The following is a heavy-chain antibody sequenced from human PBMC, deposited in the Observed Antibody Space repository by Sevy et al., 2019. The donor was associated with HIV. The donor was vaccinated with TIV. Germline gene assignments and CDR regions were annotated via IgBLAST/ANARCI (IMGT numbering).Heavy chain of an antibody. CDR1: GYTFTSYY. CDR2: INPSGGST. V-gene: IGHV1-46*01. Sequence: ASVKVSCKASGYTFTSYYMHWVRQAPGQGLEWMGIINPSGGSTSYAQKFQGIVTMTRDTSTSTVYMELSSLRSEDTAGYYCARGDITMVRGVIIKGDYYYYGMDVWGQGTTVTVSS. J-gene: IGHJ6*02. D-gene: IGHD3-10*01. CDR3: ARGDITMVRGVIIKGDYYYYGMDV.